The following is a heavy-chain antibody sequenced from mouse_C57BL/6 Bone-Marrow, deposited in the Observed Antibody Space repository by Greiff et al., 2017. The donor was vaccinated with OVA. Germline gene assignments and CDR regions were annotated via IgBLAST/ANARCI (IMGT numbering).Heavy chain of an antibody. J-gene: IGHJ2*01. V-gene: IGHV1-26*01. CDR1: GYTFTDYY. CDR3: AKGEFNDGYYFDY. D-gene: IGHD1-1*01. CDR2: INPNNGGT. Sequence: VQLQQSGPELVKPGASVKISCKASGYTFTDYYMNWVKQSHGKSLEWIGDINPNNGGTSYNQKFKGKATLTVDKSSSTAYMELRSLTSEDSAVYYCAKGEFNDGYYFDYWGQGTTLTVSS.